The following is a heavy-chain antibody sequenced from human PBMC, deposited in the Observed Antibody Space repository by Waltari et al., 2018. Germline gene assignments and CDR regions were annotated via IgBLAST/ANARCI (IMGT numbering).Heavy chain of an antibody. CDR2: SNPIFGTA. Sequence: QVHLLQSGAEVKKPGSSGRVSCRASGGAFSSSATSGGGRAPGQGREWRGGSNPIFGTANYAQKFQGRVTITTDESTSTAYMELSSLRSEDTAVYYCARGEVRGVTGGYYFDYWGQGTLVTVSS. CDR1: GGAFSSSA. D-gene: IGHD3-10*01. CDR3: ARGEVRGVTGGYYFDY. V-gene: IGHV1-69*05. J-gene: IGHJ4*02.